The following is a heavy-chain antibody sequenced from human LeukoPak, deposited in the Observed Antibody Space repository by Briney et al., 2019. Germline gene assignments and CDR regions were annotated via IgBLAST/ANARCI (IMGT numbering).Heavy chain of an antibody. D-gene: IGHD3-3*01. Sequence: GGSLRLSCAASGFPFKEYAMNWVRQAPGKGLEWVSGISGSGASTHYADSVKGRFTISRDNSKNTLYLEMASLKDDDAAIYYCAKKGTRSGVSGNWLDPWGQGTLVTVSS. CDR1: GFPFKEYA. CDR2: ISGSGAST. CDR3: AKKGTRSGVSGNWLDP. V-gene: IGHV3-23*01. J-gene: IGHJ5*02.